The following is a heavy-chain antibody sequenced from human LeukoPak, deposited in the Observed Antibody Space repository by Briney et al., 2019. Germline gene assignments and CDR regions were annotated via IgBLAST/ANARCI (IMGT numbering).Heavy chain of an antibody. CDR1: GFTFSDYA. CDR3: ARGVGDDSSDY. CDR2: INSSSSYI. V-gene: IGHV3-21*01. D-gene: IGHD3-22*01. Sequence: PGGSLRLSCAASGFTFSDYAMNWVRQAPGKGLEWVSSINSSSSYIYYADSVKGRFTISRDNAKNSLYLQMNSLRAEDTAVYYCARGVGDDSSDYWGQGTLVTVSS. J-gene: IGHJ4*02.